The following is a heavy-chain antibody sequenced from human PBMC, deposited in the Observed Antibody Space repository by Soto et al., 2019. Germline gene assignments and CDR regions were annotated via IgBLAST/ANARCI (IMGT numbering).Heavy chain of an antibody. CDR3: ASNGYPDMDV. CDR1: GYSFTSYW. D-gene: IGHD6-13*01. V-gene: IGHV5-10-1*01. J-gene: IGHJ6*02. Sequence: ESLKISCKGSGYSFTSYWISWVRQMPGKGLEWMGRIDPSDSYTNYSPSFQGHVTISADKSISTAYLQWSSLKASDTAMYYCASNGYPDMDVWGQGTTVTVSS. CDR2: IDPSDSYT.